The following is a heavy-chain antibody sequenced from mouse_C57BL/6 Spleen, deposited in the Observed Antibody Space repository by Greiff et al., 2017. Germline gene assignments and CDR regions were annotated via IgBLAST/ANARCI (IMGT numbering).Heavy chain of an antibody. CDR2: ISSGGDYI. V-gene: IGHV5-9-1*02. CDR3: TRVLIRGAMDY. J-gene: IGHJ4*01. D-gene: IGHD1-1*01. CDR1: GFTFSSYA. Sequence: EVKVVESGEGLVKPGGSLKLSCAASGFTFSSYAMSWVRQTPEKRLEWVAYISSGGDYIYYADTVKGRFTISRDNARNTLYLQMSSLKSEDTAMYYCTRVLIRGAMDYWGQGTSVTVSS.